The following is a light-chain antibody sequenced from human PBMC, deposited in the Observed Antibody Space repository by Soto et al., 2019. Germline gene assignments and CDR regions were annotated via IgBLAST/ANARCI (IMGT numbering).Light chain of an antibody. CDR1: QSVSSSY. V-gene: IGKV3-20*01. CDR2: GAS. Sequence: EIVLTQSPCTLSLSAGERATLSCRASQSVSSSYLAWYQQKNGQAPRLVIYGASSRATGIPDRFSGSGSGTDFNLTISRLETEDFAVYYCQQYGSSLITFGQGTRLEIK. CDR3: QQYGSSLIT. J-gene: IGKJ5*01.